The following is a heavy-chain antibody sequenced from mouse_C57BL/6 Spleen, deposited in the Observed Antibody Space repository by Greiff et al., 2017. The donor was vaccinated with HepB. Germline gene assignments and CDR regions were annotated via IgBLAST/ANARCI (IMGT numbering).Heavy chain of an antibody. Sequence: EVHLVESGGGLVKPGGSLKLSCAASGFTFSSYAMSWVRQTPEKRLEWVATISDGGSYTYYPDNVKGRFTISRDNAKNNLYLQMSHLKSEDTAMYYCARGGAGWDYFDYWGQGTTLTVSS. CDR2: ISDGGSYT. D-gene: IGHD1-2*01. J-gene: IGHJ2*01. V-gene: IGHV5-4*01. CDR3: ARGGAGWDYFDY. CDR1: GFTFSSYA.